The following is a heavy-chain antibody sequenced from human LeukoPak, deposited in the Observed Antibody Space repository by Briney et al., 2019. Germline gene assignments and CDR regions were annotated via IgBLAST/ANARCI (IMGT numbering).Heavy chain of an antibody. Sequence: PSETLSLTCTVSGGSISSSSYYWGWIRQPPGRGLEWIGTIYYSGSTYYNPSLKSRVTISVDTSKNQFSLKLSSVTAADTAVYYCARQGSGNYLSPVNYWGQGTLVTVSS. V-gene: IGHV4-39*01. J-gene: IGHJ4*02. D-gene: IGHD1-26*01. CDR3: ARQGSGNYLSPVNY. CDR2: IYYSGST. CDR1: GGSISSSSYY.